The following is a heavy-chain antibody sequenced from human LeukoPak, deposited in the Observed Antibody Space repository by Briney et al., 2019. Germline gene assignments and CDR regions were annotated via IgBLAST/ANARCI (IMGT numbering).Heavy chain of an antibody. CDR2: INQDGSEK. CDR3: VREGAYSTSSPAGY. V-gene: IGHV3-7*01. CDR1: GFTFSLYW. D-gene: IGHD6-6*01. J-gene: IGHJ4*02. Sequence: GGSLRLSCTASGFTFSLYWMSWVRQAPGKRLEWVANINQDGSEKYYVDSVKGRFIISRDNARNSLFLQMNILTAEDTAIYYCVREGAYSTSSPAGYWGQGTLVSVSS.